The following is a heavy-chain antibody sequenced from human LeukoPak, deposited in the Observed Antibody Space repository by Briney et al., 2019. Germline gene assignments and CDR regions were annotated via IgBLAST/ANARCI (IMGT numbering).Heavy chain of an antibody. J-gene: IGHJ4*02. CDR1: GYTFTGYY. CDR3: ARDQAFVYCSGGTCYDVY. CDR2: INPNSGDT. Sequence: EASVKVSCKASGYTFTGYYMHWVRQAPGQGLEWMGWINPNSGDTHYAQKFQGRVTMTRDTSINTAYMELSRLRSDDTAVYYCARDQAFVYCSGGTCYDVYWGQGSLVTVSS. D-gene: IGHD2-15*01. V-gene: IGHV1-2*02.